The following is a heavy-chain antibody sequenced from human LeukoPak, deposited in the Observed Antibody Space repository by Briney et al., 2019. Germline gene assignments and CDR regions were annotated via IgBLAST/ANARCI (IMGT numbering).Heavy chain of an antibody. Sequence: ASVKVSCKASGYTFTGYCMHWVRQAPGQGLEWMGWINPNSGGTSYAQKFQGRVTMTRDTSISTAYMELSRLRSDDTAVYYCARDGGYYYDSSGYFIWGQGTMVTVSS. CDR1: GYTFTGYC. CDR2: INPNSGGT. D-gene: IGHD3-22*01. J-gene: IGHJ3*02. V-gene: IGHV1-2*02. CDR3: ARDGGYYYDSSGYFI.